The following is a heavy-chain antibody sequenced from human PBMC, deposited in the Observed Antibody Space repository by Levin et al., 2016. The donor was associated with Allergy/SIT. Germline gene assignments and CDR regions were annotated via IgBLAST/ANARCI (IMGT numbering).Heavy chain of an antibody. CDR3: ARGRPDYYGLDV. J-gene: IGHJ6*02. CDR2: TYYRSQWNT. V-gene: IGHV6-1*01. Sequence: WIRQSPSRGLEWLGRTYYRSQWNTDYAVSLKSRITINPDTSKNHFSLQLSSVTPDDTAVYYCARGRPDYYGLDVWGQGTTVTVSS. D-gene: IGHD1-14*01.